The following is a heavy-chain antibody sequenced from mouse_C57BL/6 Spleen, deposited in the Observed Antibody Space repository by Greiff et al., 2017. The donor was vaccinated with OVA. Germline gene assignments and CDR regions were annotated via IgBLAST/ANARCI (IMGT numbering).Heavy chain of an antibody. CDR1: GFTFSDYY. D-gene: IGHD1-1*01. J-gene: IGHJ1*03. CDR2: INYGGSST. CDR3: ARGPRYYGSSYWYFDV. Sequence: EVMLVESEGGLVQPGSSMKLSCTASGFTFSDYYMAWVRQVPEKGLEWVANINYGGSSTYYLDSLKSRFIISRDNAKNILYLQMSSLKSEDTATYYCARGPRYYGSSYWYFDVWGTGTTVTVSS. V-gene: IGHV5-16*01.